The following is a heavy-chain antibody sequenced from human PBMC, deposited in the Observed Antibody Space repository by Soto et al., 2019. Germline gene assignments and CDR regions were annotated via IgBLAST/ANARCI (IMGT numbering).Heavy chain of an antibody. CDR2: ISGNSGNT. CDR3: ARLFLPMTVVVINDAFDI. CDR1: GYTFSSYH. D-gene: IGHD3-22*01. V-gene: IGHV1-18*04. Sequence: QVQLVQSGAEVKKPGASVKVSCKASGYTFSSYHITWVRQAPGQGLEWMGWISGNSGNTKSAQKFQCRVTMTTDTSTSTAYLELRSLRSDDTAVYYCARLFLPMTVVVINDAFDIWGQGTMVTVSS. J-gene: IGHJ3*02.